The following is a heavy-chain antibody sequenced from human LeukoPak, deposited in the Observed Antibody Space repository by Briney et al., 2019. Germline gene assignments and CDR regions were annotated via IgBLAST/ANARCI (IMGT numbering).Heavy chain of an antibody. Sequence: SETLSLTCTVSGGSISSYYWSWIRQPPGKGLEWIGYIYYSGSTNYNPSLKSRVTISVDTSKNQFSLKLSSVTAADTAVYYCARDYDVLTAYPPTQLFDPWGQGTLVTVSS. J-gene: IGHJ5*02. V-gene: IGHV4-59*01. CDR2: IYYSGST. CDR3: ARDYDVLTAYPPTQLFDP. D-gene: IGHD3-9*01. CDR1: GGSISSYY.